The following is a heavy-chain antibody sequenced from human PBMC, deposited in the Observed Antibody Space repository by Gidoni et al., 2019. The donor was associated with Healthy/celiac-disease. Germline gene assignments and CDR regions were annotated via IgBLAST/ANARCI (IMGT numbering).Heavy chain of an antibody. D-gene: IGHD6-19*01. CDR1: GGSFSGYS. Sequence: QVQLQQWGAGLLKPSETLSLTCAVYGGSFSGYSWSWIRQPPGKGLEWLGEINHSGSTNYNPSLKSRVTISVDTSKNQFSLKLSSVTAADTAVYYCASQQWLVHYGMDVWGQGTTVTVSS. V-gene: IGHV4-34*01. J-gene: IGHJ6*02. CDR3: ASQQWLVHYGMDV. CDR2: INHSGST.